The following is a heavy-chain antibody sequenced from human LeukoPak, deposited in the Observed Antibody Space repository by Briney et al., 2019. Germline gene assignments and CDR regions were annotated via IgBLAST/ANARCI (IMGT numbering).Heavy chain of an antibody. CDR2: IIPIFGTA. V-gene: IGHV1-69*01. CDR3: ARANGDYVGYYYYGMDV. CDR1: GGTFSSYA. J-gene: IGHJ6*02. D-gene: IGHD4-17*01. Sequence: GSSVKVSCKASGGTFSSYAISWVRQAPGQGLEWMGGIIPIFGTANYAQKFQGRVTITADESTSTAYMELSSLRSEDTAVYYCARANGDYVGYYYYGMDVRGQGTTVTVPS.